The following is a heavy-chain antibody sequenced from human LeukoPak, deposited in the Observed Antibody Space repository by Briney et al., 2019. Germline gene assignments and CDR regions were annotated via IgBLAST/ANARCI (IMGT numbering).Heavy chain of an antibody. D-gene: IGHD3/OR15-3a*01. J-gene: IGHJ3*02. CDR3: ARERGGLGNAFDI. CDR2: IIPIFGTA. CDR1: GGTFSSYA. V-gene: IGHV1-69*13. Sequence: ASVKVSCKASGGTFSSYAISWVRQAPGQGLEWMGGIIPIFGTANYAQKFQGRVTITADESTSTAYMELSSLRSEDTAVYYCARERGGLGNAFDIWGQGTMVTVSS.